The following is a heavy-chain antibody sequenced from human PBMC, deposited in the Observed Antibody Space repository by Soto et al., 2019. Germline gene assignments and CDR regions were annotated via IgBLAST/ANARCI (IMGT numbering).Heavy chain of an antibody. CDR3: ARDYSYQRAMDV. Sequence: GGSLRLSCAASGFTFSNFAMYWVRQAPGKGLEWVTVISYDGSHKYYADSVKGRFTISRDNSKNTLYLQMNNLRAEDSAVYFCARDYSYQRAMDVWGQGTTVTVSS. V-gene: IGHV3-30-3*01. D-gene: IGHD2-15*01. CDR2: ISYDGSHK. J-gene: IGHJ6*02. CDR1: GFTFSNFA.